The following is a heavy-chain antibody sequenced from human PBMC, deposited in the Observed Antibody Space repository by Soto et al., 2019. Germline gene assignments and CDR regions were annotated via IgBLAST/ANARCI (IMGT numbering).Heavy chain of an antibody. V-gene: IGHV3-21*01. CDR3: ARLGGYCSGGSCPYGMDV. CDR2: ISSSSSYI. CDR1: GFTFSSYS. Sequence: GGSLRLSCAASGFTFSSYSMNWVRQAPGKGLEWVSSISSSSSYIYYADSVKGRFTISRDNVKNSLYLQMNSLRAEDTAVYYCARLGGYCSGGSCPYGMDVWGQGTTVTVSS. J-gene: IGHJ6*02. D-gene: IGHD2-15*01.